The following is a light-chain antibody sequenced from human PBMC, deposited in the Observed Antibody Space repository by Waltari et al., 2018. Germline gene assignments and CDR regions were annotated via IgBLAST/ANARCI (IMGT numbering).Light chain of an antibody. CDR3: AAWDDSLNGWV. CDR1: SSNIGSNT. CDR2: SNS. J-gene: IGLJ3*02. V-gene: IGLV1-44*01. Sequence: QSVLTQPPSASGTPGQRVTISCSGSSSNIGSNTVNWYQQLPGTAPKHLIFSNSQRPSGVPDRFSGSKSGTSASLAISGLQSEDEADYYCAAWDDSLNGWVFGGGTKLTVL.